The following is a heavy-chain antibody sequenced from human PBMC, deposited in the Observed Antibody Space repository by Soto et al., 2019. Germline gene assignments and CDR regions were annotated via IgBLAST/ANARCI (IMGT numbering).Heavy chain of an antibody. D-gene: IGHD6-19*01. CDR3: ASGIAVAGTGLDY. CDR1: GFTFSSYS. CDR2: ISSSSSYI. V-gene: IGHV3-21*01. Sequence: EVQLVESGGGLVKPGGSLRLSCAASGFTFSSYSMNWVRQAPGKGLEWVSSISSSSSYIYYADSVKGRFTISRDNAKNSLYLQMNSLRAEDTAVYYCASGIAVAGTGLDYWGQGTLVTVSS. J-gene: IGHJ4*02.